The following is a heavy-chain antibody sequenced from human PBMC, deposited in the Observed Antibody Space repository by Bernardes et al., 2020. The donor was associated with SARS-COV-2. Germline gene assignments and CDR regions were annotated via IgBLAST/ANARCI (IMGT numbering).Heavy chain of an antibody. CDR2: ISGPGRT. CDR3: AKELAYGTTWRDYKYYFGMDV. Sequence: GGSLRLSCEASGFTFSTYAMSWVRQAPGKGLEWVSYISGPGRTYYADSVKGRFIISRDNSKNTLYLEMNSLRAEDTAVYYCAKELAYGTTWRDYKYYFGMDVWGQGTTVTVSS. V-gene: IGHV3-23*01. CDR1: GFTFSTYA. D-gene: IGHD3-10*01. J-gene: IGHJ6*02.